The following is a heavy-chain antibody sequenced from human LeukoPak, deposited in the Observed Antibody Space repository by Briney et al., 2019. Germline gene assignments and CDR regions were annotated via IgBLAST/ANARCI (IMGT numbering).Heavy chain of an antibody. J-gene: IGHJ4*02. D-gene: IGHD2-15*01. CDR1: GGSFSGYY. CDR3: ASSLWRPGWQLDVYYFDY. CDR2: INHSGST. V-gene: IGHV4-34*01. Sequence: SETLSLTCAVYGGSFSGYYWSWIRQPPGEGLEWIGEINHSGSTNYNPSLKSRVTISVDTSKNQFSLKLSSVTAADTAVYYCASSLWRPGWQLDVYYFDYWGQGTLVTVSS.